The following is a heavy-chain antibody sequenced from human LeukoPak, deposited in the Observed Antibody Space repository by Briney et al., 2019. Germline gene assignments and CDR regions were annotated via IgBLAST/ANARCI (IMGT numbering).Heavy chain of an antibody. J-gene: IGHJ4*02. D-gene: IGHD6-13*01. CDR2: ISGSGGST. CDR3: ASYSSSWYDILFDY. Sequence: PGGSLRLSCAASGFTFSSYAMSWVRQAPGKGLEWVSAISGSGGSTYYADSVKGRFTISRDNSKNTLYLQMNSLRAEDTAVYYCASYSSSWYDILFDYWGQGTLVTVSS. CDR1: GFTFSSYA. V-gene: IGHV3-23*01.